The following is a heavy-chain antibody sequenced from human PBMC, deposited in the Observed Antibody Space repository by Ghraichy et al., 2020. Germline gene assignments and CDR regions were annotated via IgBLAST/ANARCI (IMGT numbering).Heavy chain of an antibody. J-gene: IGHJ6*02. CDR1: GFTFSSYV. D-gene: IGHD6-13*01. V-gene: IGHV3-23*01. CDR3: AKGIAAGTSTISYYYNGMDV. Sequence: SLRLSCAASGFTFSSYVLSWVRQAPGKGLEWVAAISGSGGSTYYPESVSGRFTISRDNSKNTLYLQMNSLRVEDTAVYFCAKGIAAGTSTISYYYNGMDVWGQGTTVTVFS. CDR2: ISGSGGST.